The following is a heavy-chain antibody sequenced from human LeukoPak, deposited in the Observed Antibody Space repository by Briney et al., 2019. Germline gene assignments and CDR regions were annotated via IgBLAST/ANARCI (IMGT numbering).Heavy chain of an antibody. Sequence: GGSLRLSCAASGFTFSDYYMSWIRQAPGKGLEWVSYISSSSSYTNYADSVKGRFTISRDNAKNSLYLQMNSLRAEDMAVYYCARDAVSLAAAGTSDYWGQGSLVTVSS. D-gene: IGHD6-13*01. J-gene: IGHJ4*02. CDR2: ISSSSSYT. V-gene: IGHV3-11*05. CDR3: ARDAVSLAAAGTSDY. CDR1: GFTFSDYY.